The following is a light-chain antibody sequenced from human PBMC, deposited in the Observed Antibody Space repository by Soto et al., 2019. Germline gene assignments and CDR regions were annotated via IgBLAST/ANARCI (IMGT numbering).Light chain of an antibody. CDR3: SSYTSSSTLFV. Sequence: QSVLTQPASVSGSPGQSITISCTGTSSDIGAYDYVSWYQQHPGKAPKLMIYDVTNRPSGASNRFSGSKSGNTASLTISGLQAEDEADYYCSSYTSSSTLFVFGTGTKVTVL. CDR1: SSDIGAYDY. CDR2: DVT. J-gene: IGLJ1*01. V-gene: IGLV2-14*01.